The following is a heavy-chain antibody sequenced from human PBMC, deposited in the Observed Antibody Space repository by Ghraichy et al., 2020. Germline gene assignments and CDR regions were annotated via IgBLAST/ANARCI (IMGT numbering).Heavy chain of an antibody. D-gene: IGHD2-8*02. Sequence: GESLNISCAASGFTFSNYVMSWVRQAPGKGLEWVSTISASGGGTYYADSVKGRFTNSRDNSKNTLYLQMNSLRADDTAVYYCAKAWGNCSGGVCPSYNWFDPWAQGTLVTVSS. J-gene: IGHJ5*02. CDR2: ISASGGGT. CDR3: AKAWGNCSGGVCPSYNWFDP. CDR1: GFTFSNYV. V-gene: IGHV3-23*01.